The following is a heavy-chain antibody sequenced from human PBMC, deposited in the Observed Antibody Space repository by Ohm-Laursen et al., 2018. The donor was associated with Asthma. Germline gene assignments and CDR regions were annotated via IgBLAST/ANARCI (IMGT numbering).Heavy chain of an antibody. V-gene: IGHV3-23*01. J-gene: IGHJ4*02. CDR2: ISGSGGST. Sequence: SLRLSCAASGFTITNAWMSWIRQAPGKGLEWVSAISGSGGSTYYADSVKGRFTISRDNSKNTLYLQMNSLRAEDTAVYYCAKDRGTVTTRYFDYWGQGTLVTVSS. CDR1: GFTITNAW. CDR3: AKDRGTVTTRYFDY. D-gene: IGHD4-17*01.